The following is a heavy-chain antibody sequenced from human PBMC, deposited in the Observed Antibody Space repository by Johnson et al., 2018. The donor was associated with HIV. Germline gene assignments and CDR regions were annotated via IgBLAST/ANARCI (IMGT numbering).Heavy chain of an antibody. J-gene: IGHJ3*02. V-gene: IGHV3-9*01. CDR1: GFNFDDYA. CDR3: TVHSGERTDHDAFDI. Sequence: VQLVESGGGLVQPGRSLRLSCAASGFNFDDYAMHWVRQAPGKGLEWVSGISWKSGSIGYADSVKGRFTISRDNAKNSLYLQMNSLKTEDTAVYYCTVHSGERTDHDAFDIWGQGTMVTVSS. CDR2: ISWKSGSI. D-gene: IGHD1-26*01.